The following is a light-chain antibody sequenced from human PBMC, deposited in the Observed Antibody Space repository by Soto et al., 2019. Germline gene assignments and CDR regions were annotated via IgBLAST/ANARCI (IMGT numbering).Light chain of an antibody. CDR3: GTWDSRLGAVV. Sequence: QSVLTQPPSVSAAPGQKVTISCSGSSSNIGNNYVSWYQQLPGTAPKLLIYDNTKRPSGIPDRFSGSKSGTSATLGITGLQTGDEADYYCGTWDSRLGAVVFGGGTQLTVL. CDR1: SSNIGNNY. J-gene: IGLJ2*01. CDR2: DNT. V-gene: IGLV1-51*01.